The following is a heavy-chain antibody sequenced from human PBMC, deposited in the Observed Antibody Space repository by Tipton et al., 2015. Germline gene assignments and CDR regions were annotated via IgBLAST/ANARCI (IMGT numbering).Heavy chain of an antibody. CDR2: LSGSGGST. CDR1: GFIFSNHG. J-gene: IGHJ6*02. CDR3: ARPSVTTNYYGMDV. V-gene: IGHV3-21*01. Sequence: SLRLSCAASGFIFSNHGMHWVRQGPGKGLEWVSALSGSGGSTYYADSVKGRFTISRDNAKNSLYLQMNSLRAEDTAVYYCARPSVTTNYYGMDVWGQGTTVTVSS. D-gene: IGHD4-17*01.